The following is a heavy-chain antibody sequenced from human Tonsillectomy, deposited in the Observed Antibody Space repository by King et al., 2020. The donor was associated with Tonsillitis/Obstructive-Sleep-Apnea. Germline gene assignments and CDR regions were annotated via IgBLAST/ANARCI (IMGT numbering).Heavy chain of an antibody. CDR2: ISAYNGNT. Sequence: VQLVQSGAEVKKPGASVKVSCKASGYTFTSYGISWVRQAPGQGLEWMGWISAYNGNTNYAQKLQGRVTMTTDKSTSTAYMELRSLRSDDTAVYYCARAYGSSRLFYRLYYYRDARGKGTTLTVSS. CDR1: GYTFTSYG. V-gene: IGHV1-18*01. D-gene: IGHD6-6*01. CDR3: ARAYGSSRLFYRLYYYRDA. J-gene: IGHJ6*03.